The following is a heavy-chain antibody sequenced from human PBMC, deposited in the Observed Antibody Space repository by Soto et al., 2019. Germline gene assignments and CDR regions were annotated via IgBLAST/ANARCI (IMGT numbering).Heavy chain of an antibody. Sequence: SVKVSCKASGGTFSSYTISWVRQAPGQGLKWMGRIIPILGIANYAQKFQGRVTITADKSTSTAYMELSSLRSEDTAAYYCASGTYYDFWSGYPSFDYWGQGTLVTVSS. V-gene: IGHV1-69*02. J-gene: IGHJ4*02. CDR2: IIPILGIA. CDR3: ASGTYYDFWSGYPSFDY. D-gene: IGHD3-3*01. CDR1: GGTFSSYT.